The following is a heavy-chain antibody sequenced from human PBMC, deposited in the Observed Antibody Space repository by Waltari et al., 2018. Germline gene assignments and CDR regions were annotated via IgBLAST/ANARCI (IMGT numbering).Heavy chain of an antibody. V-gene: IGHV4-34*01. CDR3: ARVGGRSKGRCFDY. CDR1: GGSFSGYY. CDR2: INHSGST. Sequence: QVQLQQWGAELLKPSETLSLTCAVYGGSFSGYYWSWLRQPPGKGLEWIGEINHSGSTNYNPSLKSRATISVDTSKNQFSLKLSSVTAADTAVYYCARVGGRSKGRCFDYWGQGTLVTVSS. J-gene: IGHJ4*02. D-gene: IGHD3-10*01.